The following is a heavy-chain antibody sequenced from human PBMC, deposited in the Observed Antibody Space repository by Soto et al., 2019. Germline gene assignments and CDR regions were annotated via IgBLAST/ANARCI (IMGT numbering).Heavy chain of an antibody. CDR2: ISSSGNTI. CDR3: ARDEGGSSWYRLDALDI. J-gene: IGHJ3*02. V-gene: IGHV3-11*01. CDR1: GFTFSDYY. D-gene: IGHD6-13*01. Sequence: QVQLVESGGGLVKPGGSLRLSCAASGFTFSDYYMSWIRQAPGKGLEWVSYISSSGNTIYYADSVKGRFTISRDNAKNXRYLQMNSLRAEDTAVYYCARDEGGSSWYRLDALDIWGQGTMVTVSS.